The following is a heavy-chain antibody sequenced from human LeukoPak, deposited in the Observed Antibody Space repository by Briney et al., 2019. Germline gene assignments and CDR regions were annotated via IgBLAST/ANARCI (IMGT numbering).Heavy chain of an antibody. D-gene: IGHD5-18*01. CDR1: GYIFASYL. J-gene: IGHJ4*02. V-gene: IGHV5-51*01. Sequence: GEPLKISSKGSGYIFASYLNGGVRRMPGKDLEWMGIIYPGDSDTRYSPSFQGQVTISADKSISTAYLQWSSLKASDAAMYYCARHKTAMAPYYWGQGTLVTVSS. CDR2: IYPGDSDT. CDR3: ARHKTAMAPYY.